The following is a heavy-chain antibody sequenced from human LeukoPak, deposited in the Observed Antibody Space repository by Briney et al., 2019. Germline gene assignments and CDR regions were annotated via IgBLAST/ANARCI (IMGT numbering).Heavy chain of an antibody. CDR2: ITSKSDSGTT. D-gene: IGHD3-3*01. CDR3: TTVHPYSSAYYDFLSYFDY. J-gene: IGHJ4*02. V-gene: IGHV3-15*01. Sequence: GGSPRLSCAASGFTFSDYNMSRIRQAPGKGLEWVGRITSKSDSGTTDYAAHDKGRFTISRDDSKNTLYLQMNSLKTEDTAVYYCTTVHPYSSAYYDFLSYFDYWGQGTLVTVSS. CDR1: GFTFSDYN.